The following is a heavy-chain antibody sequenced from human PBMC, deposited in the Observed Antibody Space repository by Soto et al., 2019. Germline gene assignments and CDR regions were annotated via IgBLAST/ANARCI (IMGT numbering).Heavy chain of an antibody. CDR2: TIPILSMS. J-gene: IGHJ4*02. Sequence: QVHLVQSGAELRKPGSSVRVSCKASGDTFNSYTINWVRQAPGLGLEWMGRTIPILSMSNYALKFQGRLTITADKSTNDAYRVLRILSPESAAIVDFGTSCGSGSQAFDVRAQRAQVTVSS. D-gene: IGHD3-10*01. V-gene: IGHV1-69*02. CDR1: GDTFNSYT. CDR3: GTSCGSGSQAFDV.